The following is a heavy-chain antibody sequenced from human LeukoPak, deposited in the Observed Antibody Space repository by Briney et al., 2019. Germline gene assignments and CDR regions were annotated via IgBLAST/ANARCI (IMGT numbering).Heavy chain of an antibody. J-gene: IGHJ5*02. CDR3: ARDPNPSTVTTSTNWFDP. D-gene: IGHD4-17*01. CDR2: ISAYNGNT. V-gene: IGHV1-18*01. CDR1: GYTFTSYG. Sequence: GASVKVSCKASGYTFTSYGISWVRQAPGQGLEWMGWISAYNGNTNYAQKLQGRVTMTTDTSTSTAYMELRSLRSDDTAVYYCARDPNPSTVTTSTNWFDPWGQGTLVTVSS.